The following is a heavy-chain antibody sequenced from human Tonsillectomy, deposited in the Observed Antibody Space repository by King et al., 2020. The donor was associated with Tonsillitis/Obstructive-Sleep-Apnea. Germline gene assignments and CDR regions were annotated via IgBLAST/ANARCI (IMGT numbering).Heavy chain of an antibody. Sequence: VQLVESGGGVVQPGRSLRLSCAASGFTFSSYGMHWVRQAPGKGLEWVAVISYDGSNKYYADSVKGRFTISRDNSKNTLYLQMNSLRAEDTAVYYCAKDLDSSSSFHSYYMDVWGKGTTVTVSS. CDR2: ISYDGSNK. V-gene: IGHV3-30*18. D-gene: IGHD6-6*01. J-gene: IGHJ6*03. CDR3: AKDLDSSSSFHSYYMDV. CDR1: GFTFSSYG.